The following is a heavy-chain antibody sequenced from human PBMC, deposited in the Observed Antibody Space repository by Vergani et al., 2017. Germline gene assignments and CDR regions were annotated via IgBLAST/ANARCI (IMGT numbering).Heavy chain of an antibody. CDR1: GGSISSYY. J-gene: IGHJ4*02. D-gene: IGHD3-9*01. CDR3: AREAISGYSLGH. CDR2: IHHSGST. V-gene: IGHV4-59*12. Sequence: QVQLQESGPGLVKPSETLSLTCTVSGGSISSYYWSWIRQPPGKGLEWIGEIHHSGSTNYNPSLKSRVTISIDKSKNQFSLKLTSVTAADTAFYYCAREAISGYSLGHWGQGTLVTVSS.